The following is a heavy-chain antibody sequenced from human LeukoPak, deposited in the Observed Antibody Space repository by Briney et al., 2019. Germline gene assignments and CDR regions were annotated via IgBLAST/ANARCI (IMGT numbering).Heavy chain of an antibody. J-gene: IGHJ6*03. D-gene: IGHD5-18*01. CDR1: GYTFTSYG. V-gene: IGHV1-18*01. Sequence: ASVKVSCKASGYTFTSYGISWVRQAPGQGLEWMGWISAYNGNTNYAQKLQGRVTVTADTSTSTAYMELRSLRSDDTAVYYCARMDTAMGHNYYYYYYMDVWGKGTTVTISS. CDR3: ARMDTAMGHNYYYYYYMDV. CDR2: ISAYNGNT.